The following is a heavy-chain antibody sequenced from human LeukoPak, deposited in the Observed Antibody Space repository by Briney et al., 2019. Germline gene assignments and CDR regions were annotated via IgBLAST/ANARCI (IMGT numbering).Heavy chain of an antibody. D-gene: IGHD2-15*01. Sequence: NPGGSLRLSCAASGFTFSTYSIMWIRQAPGEGLERVSSLSGSSDYIYYADSVKGRFTISRDNSKSSLYLQMNSLRVEDTAVYYCARRGAGDYCFDYWGQGILVTVSS. CDR1: GFTFSTYS. CDR3: ARRGAGDYCFDY. J-gene: IGHJ4*02. V-gene: IGHV3-21*01. CDR2: LSGSSDYI.